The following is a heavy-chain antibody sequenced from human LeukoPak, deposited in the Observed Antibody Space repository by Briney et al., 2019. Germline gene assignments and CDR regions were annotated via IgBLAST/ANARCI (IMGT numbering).Heavy chain of an antibody. Sequence: GGSLRLSCAASGSTFSDHAMDWVRQAPGKGLEWVGRIRNKANSYTTEYAASVQGRFTVSRDDSKNSLYLQMNSMKTEDTAVYYCTRLVGANDWGQGTLVTVSS. D-gene: IGHD1-26*01. J-gene: IGHJ4*02. CDR3: TRLVGAND. CDR2: IRNKANSYTT. V-gene: IGHV3-72*01. CDR1: GSTFSDHA.